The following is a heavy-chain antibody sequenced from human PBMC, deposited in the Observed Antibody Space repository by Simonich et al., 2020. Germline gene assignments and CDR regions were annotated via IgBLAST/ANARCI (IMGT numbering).Heavy chain of an antibody. Sequence: EVQLLESGGGLVQPGGSLRLSCAASGFTFSSYAMSWVRHAPGKVLGGCAAISGSGGSTYDADSVKGRFTISRDNSKNTLYLQMNSLRAEDTAVYYCAKRSGVSITGTFDYWGQGTLVTVSS. J-gene: IGHJ4*02. CDR2: ISGSGGST. D-gene: IGHD1-7*01. CDR1: GFTFSSYA. CDR3: AKRSGVSITGTFDY. V-gene: IGHV3-23*01.